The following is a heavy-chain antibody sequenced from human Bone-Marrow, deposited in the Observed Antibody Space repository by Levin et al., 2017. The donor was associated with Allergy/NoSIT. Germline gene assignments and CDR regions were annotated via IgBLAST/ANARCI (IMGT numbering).Heavy chain of an antibody. D-gene: IGHD3-22*01. J-gene: IGHJ4*02. V-gene: IGHV3-30-3*01. CDR3: ARDYYDSSGYYHSSPDY. CDR2: ISYDGSNK. CDR1: GFTFSSYA. Sequence: GESLKISCAASGFTFSSYAMHWVRQAPGKGLEWVAVISYDGSNKYYADSVKGRFTISRDNSKNTLYLQMNSLRAEDTAVYYCARDYYDSSGYYHSSPDYWGQGTLVTVSS.